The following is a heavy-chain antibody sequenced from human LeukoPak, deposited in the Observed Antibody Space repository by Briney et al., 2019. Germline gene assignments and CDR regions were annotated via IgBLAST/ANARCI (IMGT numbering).Heavy chain of an antibody. J-gene: IGHJ4*02. D-gene: IGHD1-20*01. Sequence: SETLSLTCTVSGVSISSYYWSWIRQPPGKGLEWIGEINHSGSTNYNPSLKSRVTISVDTSKNQFSLKLSSVTAADTAVYYCARGTLTGPFDYWGQGTWSPSPQ. CDR3: ARGTLTGPFDY. CDR1: GVSISSYY. V-gene: IGHV4-34*01. CDR2: INHSGST.